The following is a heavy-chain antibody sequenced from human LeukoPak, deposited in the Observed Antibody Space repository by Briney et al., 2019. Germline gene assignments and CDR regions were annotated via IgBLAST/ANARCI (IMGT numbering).Heavy chain of an antibody. J-gene: IGHJ4*02. CDR2: INGDASST. V-gene: IGHV3-74*01. CDR3: ARARGNTYGYFEY. D-gene: IGHD5-18*01. CDR1: VLTLSGYW. Sequence: RGSLRLSCAASVLTLSGYWMHWVRQAPGKGVVWVSRINGDASSTSYADSVKGRFTISRDNAKSTLYLQMNSLRVEDTAVYYCARARGNTYGYFEYWGQGTLVTVSS.